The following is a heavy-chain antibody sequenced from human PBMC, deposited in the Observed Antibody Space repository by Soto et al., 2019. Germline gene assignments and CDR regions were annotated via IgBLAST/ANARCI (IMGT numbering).Heavy chain of an antibody. V-gene: IGHV4-39*01. Sequence: PSETLSLTCTVSGGSISSSSYYWGWIRQPPGKGLEWIGSIYYSGSTYYNPSLKSRVTISVDTSKNQFSLKLSSVTAADTAVYYCARLYYYGSGSYKGELMDYGMDVWGQGTTVTVSS. CDR2: IYYSGST. J-gene: IGHJ6*02. CDR3: ARLYYYGSGSYKGELMDYGMDV. CDR1: GGSISSSSYY. D-gene: IGHD3-10*01.